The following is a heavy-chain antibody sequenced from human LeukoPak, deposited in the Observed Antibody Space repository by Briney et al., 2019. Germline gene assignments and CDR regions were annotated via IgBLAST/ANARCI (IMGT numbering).Heavy chain of an antibody. V-gene: IGHV4-38-2*02. CDR2: INHSWST. Sequence: SETLSLTCTVSGYPISNNFYWAWIRQSPGKGLEWIVSINHSWSTYYNPSLKSRVTISVDTSKNQFSLKLSSVTAADTAVYYCARDRRAGYSSGWYPEARYDYWGQGTLVTVSS. J-gene: IGHJ4*02. D-gene: IGHD6-19*01. CDR1: GYPISNNFY. CDR3: ARDRRAGYSSGWYPEARYDY.